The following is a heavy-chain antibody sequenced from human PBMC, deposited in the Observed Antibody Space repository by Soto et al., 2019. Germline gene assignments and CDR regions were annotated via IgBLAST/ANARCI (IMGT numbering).Heavy chain of an antibody. CDR3: AKGQYYDSSGYSPVDY. CDR2: ISGSGGST. J-gene: IGHJ4*02. Sequence: LRRYPLCRLRHEKGKGLEWVSAISGSGGSTYYADSVKGRFTISRDNSKNTLYLQMNSLRAEDTAVYYCAKGQYYDSSGYSPVDYWGRGTLVTVSS. D-gene: IGHD3-22*01. V-gene: IGHV3-23*01. CDR1: LRRYP.